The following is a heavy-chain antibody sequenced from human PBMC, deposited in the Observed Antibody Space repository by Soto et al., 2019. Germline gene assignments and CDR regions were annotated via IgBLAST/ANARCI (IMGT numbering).Heavy chain of an antibody. CDR3: ARGNDSSGYYYELDY. J-gene: IGHJ4*02. CDR2: IIPIFGTA. V-gene: IGHV1-69*13. D-gene: IGHD3-22*01. CDR1: GGALSSNA. Sequence: GTSAKVTCKDSGGALSSNAISWVRQAPGQGLEWMGGIIPIFGTANYAQKFQGRVTITADESTSTAYMELSSLRSEDTAVYYCARGNDSSGYYYELDYWGQGTLVTVSS.